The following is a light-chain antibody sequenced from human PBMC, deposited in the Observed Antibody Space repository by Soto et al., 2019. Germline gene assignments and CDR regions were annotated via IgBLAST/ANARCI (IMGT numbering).Light chain of an antibody. CDR1: SSNIGSNT. CDR2: SNN. J-gene: IGLJ3*02. V-gene: IGLV1-44*01. CDR3: AAWDDSLNGGV. Sequence: QSVLTQPPSASATPGQRVTISCSGGSSNIGSNTVNWYQQLPGTAPKLLIHSNNQRPSGVPDRFSGSKSGTSASLAISGLQSEDEADYYCAAWDDSLNGGVFGGGTKLTVL.